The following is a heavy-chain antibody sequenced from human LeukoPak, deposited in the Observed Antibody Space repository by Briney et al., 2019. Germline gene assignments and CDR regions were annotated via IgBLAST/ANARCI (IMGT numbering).Heavy chain of an antibody. D-gene: IGHD3-22*01. V-gene: IGHV1-69*13. CDR3: ARDGGYYYDSSGYPMYLLDY. CDR1: GGTFSSYA. CDR2: IIPIFGTA. J-gene: IGHJ4*02. Sequence: SVKVSCKASGGTFSSYAISWVRQAPGQGLEWMGGIIPIFGTANYAQKFQGRVTITADESTSTAFMELSSLRSEDTAVYYCARDGGYYYDSSGYPMYLLDYWGQGTLVTVSS.